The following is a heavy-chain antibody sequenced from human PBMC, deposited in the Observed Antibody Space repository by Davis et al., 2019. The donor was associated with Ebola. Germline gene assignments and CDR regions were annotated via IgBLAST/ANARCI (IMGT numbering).Heavy chain of an antibody. CDR1: GGSISSYY. Sequence: PGGSLRLSCTVSGGSISSYYWSWIRQPPGKGLEWIGYIYYSGSTNYNPSLKSRVTISVDTSKNQFSLKLSSVTAADTAVYYCARDRAPYYYGMDVWGQGTTVTVSS. J-gene: IGHJ6*02. V-gene: IGHV4-59*01. CDR2: IYYSGST. CDR3: ARDRAPYYYGMDV.